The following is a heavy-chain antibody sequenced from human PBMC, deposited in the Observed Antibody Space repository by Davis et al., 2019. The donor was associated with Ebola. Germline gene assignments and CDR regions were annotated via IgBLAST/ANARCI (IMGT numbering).Heavy chain of an antibody. V-gene: IGHV4-59*01. CDR2: IYYSGST. CDR1: GCSISSYY. CDR3: ASTMAPGVFWYFDL. D-gene: IGHD3-10*01. J-gene: IGHJ2*01. Sequence: MPSETLSLTCTASGCSISSYYWSWIRQPPGKGLEWIGYIYYSGSTNYNPSLKSRVTISVDTSKNQFFLELSSVTAADKAVYYCASTMAPGVFWYFDLWGRGTLVTVSS.